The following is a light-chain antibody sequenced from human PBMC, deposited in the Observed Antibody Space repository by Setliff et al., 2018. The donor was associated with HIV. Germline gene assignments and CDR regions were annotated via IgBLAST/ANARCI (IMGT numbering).Light chain of an antibody. CDR2: WAS. J-gene: IGKJ4*01. Sequence: DIVMTQSPDSLAVSPGERATINCKSSQGVLYSPHNKNFLAWYQQKPGQSPKLLIYWASTRESGVPDRFSGSGSVTDFTLTISSLQAEDVAVYYCQQYYSPPRTVGGVTKV. CDR1: QGVLYSPHNKNF. V-gene: IGKV4-1*01. CDR3: QQYYSPPRT.